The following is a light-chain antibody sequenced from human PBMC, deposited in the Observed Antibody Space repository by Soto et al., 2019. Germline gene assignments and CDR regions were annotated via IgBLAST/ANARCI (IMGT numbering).Light chain of an antibody. V-gene: IGKV3-15*01. J-gene: IGKJ3*01. CDR2: GAS. Sequence: ETVMTQSPAILSVSPSQRATLSCRASQSVNRNLAWYQQRPGQAPRLLIYGASTRATGIPARFSGSGSGTEFTLTISSLQSEDFAVYYCQQYNKWPLFTFGPGTRVDIK. CDR1: QSVNRN. CDR3: QQYNKWPLFT.